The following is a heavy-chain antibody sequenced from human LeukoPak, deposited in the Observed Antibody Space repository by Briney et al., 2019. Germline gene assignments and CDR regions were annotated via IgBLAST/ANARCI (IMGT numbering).Heavy chain of an antibody. CDR1: XFXFXSYA. CDR3: APDPNKWLRNY. J-gene: IGHJ4*02. CDR2: ISGSGSST. Sequence: LSXXXXXFXFXSYAMSWVRQAPGKGLEWISTISGSGSSTDFADSVKGRFTISRDNSKNTLNLQMNNLRAEDTAIYYCAPDPNKWLRNYWGQGTLVTVSS. V-gene: IGHV3-23*01. D-gene: IGHD5-12*01.